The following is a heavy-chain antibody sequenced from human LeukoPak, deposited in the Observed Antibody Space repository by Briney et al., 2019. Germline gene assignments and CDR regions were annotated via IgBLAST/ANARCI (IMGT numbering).Heavy chain of an antibody. V-gene: IGHV3-74*01. Sequence: PGGSLRLSCAASGFTFSSYWMHWVRQAPGKGLVWVSRINGDGSSTIYADSVKGRFTIPRDNAKNTLYLQMNGLRVDDTAVYYCSSTVTAALWGQGTLVTVSS. J-gene: IGHJ4*02. CDR1: GFTFSSYW. CDR3: SSTVTAAL. CDR2: INGDGSST. D-gene: IGHD2-21*02.